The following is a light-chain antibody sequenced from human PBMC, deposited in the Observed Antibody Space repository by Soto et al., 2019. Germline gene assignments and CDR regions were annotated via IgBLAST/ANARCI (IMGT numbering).Light chain of an antibody. J-gene: IGLJ2*01. CDR2: DVS. CDR1: NTDVGGYNY. CDR3: SSYTSTSTLV. Sequence: QSALTQPASVSGSPGQSITISCTGTNTDVGGYNYVSWYQQHPGKAPKLMIYDVSNRPSGVSLRFSGSKSGNTASLTISGLQAEDEADYYCSSYTSTSTLVFGGGTKVTVL. V-gene: IGLV2-14*03.